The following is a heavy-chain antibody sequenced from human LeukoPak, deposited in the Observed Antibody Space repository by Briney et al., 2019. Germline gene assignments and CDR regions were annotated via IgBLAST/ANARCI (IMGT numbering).Heavy chain of an antibody. D-gene: IGHD3-22*01. CDR2: IKQDGSEK. V-gene: IGHV3-7*01. Sequence: GGSLRLSCAASGFTFSSYWMSWVRQAPGKGLEWVANIKQDGSEKYYVDSVKGRFTISRDNAKNSLYLQMNSLRAEDTALYYCARDASNYYDSSAFSYWGQGTLVTVSS. CDR3: ARDASNYYDSSAFSY. CDR1: GFTFSSYW. J-gene: IGHJ4*02.